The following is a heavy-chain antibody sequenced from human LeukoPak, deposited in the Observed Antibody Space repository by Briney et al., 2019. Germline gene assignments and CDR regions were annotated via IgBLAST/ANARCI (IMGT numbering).Heavy chain of an antibody. V-gene: IGHV3-53*01. Sequence: GSLRLSCAASGFTVSSNYMSWVRQAPGKGLEWVSVIYSGGSTYYADSVKGRFTISRDNSKNTLYPQMNSLRAEDTALYYCARGSRITGWSFDFWGQGTLVTVSS. D-gene: IGHD6-19*01. CDR3: ARGSRITGWSFDF. CDR1: GFTVSSNY. J-gene: IGHJ4*02. CDR2: IYSGGST.